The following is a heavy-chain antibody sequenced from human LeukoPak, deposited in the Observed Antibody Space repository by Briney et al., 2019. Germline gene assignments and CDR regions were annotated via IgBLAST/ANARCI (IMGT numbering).Heavy chain of an antibody. CDR2: INPNSGGT. CDR3: ARDHSITMVRGVIPLNGMDV. D-gene: IGHD3-10*01. J-gene: IGHJ6*02. Sequence: ASVKVSCKASGYTFTGYYMHWVRQAPGQGLEWMGWINPNSGGTNYAQKFQGRVTMTRDTSICTAYMELSRLRSDDTAVYYCARDHSITMVRGVIPLNGMDVWGQGTTVTVSS. V-gene: IGHV1-2*02. CDR1: GYTFTGYY.